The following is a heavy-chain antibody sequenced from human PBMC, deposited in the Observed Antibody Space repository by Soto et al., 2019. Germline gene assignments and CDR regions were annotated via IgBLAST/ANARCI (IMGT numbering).Heavy chain of an antibody. CDR1: GYTFTSYG. CDR2: ISAYNGNT. Sequence: GASVKVSCKASGYTFTSYGISWVRQAPGQGLEWMGWISAYNGNTNYAQKLQGRVTMTTDTSTSTAYMELRSLRSDDTAVYYCARVLGILTKYGMDVWGQGTTVTVSS. CDR3: ARVLGILTKYGMDV. J-gene: IGHJ6*02. D-gene: IGHD3-9*01. V-gene: IGHV1-18*01.